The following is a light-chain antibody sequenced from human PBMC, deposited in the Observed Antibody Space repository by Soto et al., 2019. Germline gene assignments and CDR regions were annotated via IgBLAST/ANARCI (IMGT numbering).Light chain of an antibody. CDR2: KAS. J-gene: IGKJ2*01. V-gene: IGKV1-5*03. Sequence: DIKMTQSPSTLSASVGDRVTITCRASQSISSWLAWYQQKPGKAPKLLIYKASSLESGVPSRFSGSRSGTEFTLTNSSLQPDDFATYYCQQYNSYSPYTFGQGTKLEI. CDR1: QSISSW. CDR3: QQYNSYSPYT.